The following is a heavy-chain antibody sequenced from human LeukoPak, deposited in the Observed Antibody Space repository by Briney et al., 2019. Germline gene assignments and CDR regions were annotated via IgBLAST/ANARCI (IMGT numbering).Heavy chain of an antibody. CDR2: ISYDGSNK. CDR1: GFTFSSYG. D-gene: IGHD1-26*01. CDR3: AKDLGSYPILDY. V-gene: IGHV3-30*18. J-gene: IGHJ4*02. Sequence: GRSLRLSCAASGFTFSSYGMHWVRQAPGKGLEWVAVISYDGSNKYYADSVKGRFTISRDNSKSTLYLQMNSLRAEDTAVYYCAKDLGSYPILDYWGQGTLVTVSS.